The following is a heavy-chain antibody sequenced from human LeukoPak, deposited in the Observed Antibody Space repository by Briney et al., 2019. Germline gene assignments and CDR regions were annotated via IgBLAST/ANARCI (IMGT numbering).Heavy chain of an antibody. Sequence: ASVKVSCKASGYTFTSYGISWVRQAPGQGLEWMGWISAYNGNTNYAQKLQGRVTMTTDTSTSTAYMELRSLGSDDTAVYYCASHLRYCSGGSCSNWFDPWGQGTLVTVSS. V-gene: IGHV1-18*01. CDR2: ISAYNGNT. J-gene: IGHJ5*02. CDR1: GYTFTSYG. CDR3: ASHLRYCSGGSCSNWFDP. D-gene: IGHD2-15*01.